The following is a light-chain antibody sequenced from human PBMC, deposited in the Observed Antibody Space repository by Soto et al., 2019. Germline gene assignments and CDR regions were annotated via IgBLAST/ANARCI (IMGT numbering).Light chain of an antibody. CDR2: GTS. Sequence: EIVMTQSPVALSVSPGASAALSCRASQSVGRNFAWYQQRPGQAPRVLIYGTSTRATGVPARFSGSGSGTDFTLTISSLQSEDFAVYYCQQYNNWPYTVGQGTRLESK. J-gene: IGKJ2*01. CDR1: QSVGRN. CDR3: QQYNNWPYT. V-gene: IGKV3-15*01.